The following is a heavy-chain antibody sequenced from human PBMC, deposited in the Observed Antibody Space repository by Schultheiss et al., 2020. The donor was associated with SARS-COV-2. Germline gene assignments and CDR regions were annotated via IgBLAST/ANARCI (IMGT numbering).Heavy chain of an antibody. Sequence: SETLSLTCTVSGGSISSSSYYWGWIRQPPGKGLEWIGSIYYSGSTYYNPSLKSRVTISVDTSKNQFSLKLSSVTAADTAVYYCARSGPYSSSWYVFAKPYYYYYGMDVWGQGTTVTVSS. CDR3: ARSGPYSSSWYVFAKPYYYYYGMDV. D-gene: IGHD6-13*01. CDR2: IYYSGST. CDR1: GGSISSSSYY. J-gene: IGHJ6*02. V-gene: IGHV4-39*07.